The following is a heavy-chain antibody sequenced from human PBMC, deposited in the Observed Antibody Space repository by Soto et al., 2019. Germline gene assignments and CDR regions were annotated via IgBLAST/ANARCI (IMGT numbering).Heavy chain of an antibody. J-gene: IGHJ2*01. CDR2: IYYSGSA. CDR3: ARGGSSWSGAWYFDL. Sequence: QVQLQESGPGLVKPSETLSLTCTVSGGSISHYYWSWIRQPPGKGLEWIGYIYYSGSANYNPSLKSRVIIXEDXSXTQFSLTLSSVTAADTAVYFCARGGSSWSGAWYFDLWGRGTLVTVSS. CDR1: GGSISHYY. V-gene: IGHV4-59*01. D-gene: IGHD6-13*01.